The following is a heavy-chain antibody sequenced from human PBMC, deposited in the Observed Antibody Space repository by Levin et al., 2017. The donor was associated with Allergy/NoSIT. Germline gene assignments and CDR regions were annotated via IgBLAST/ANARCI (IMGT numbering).Heavy chain of an antibody. CDR3: ARGLTQTYDYGMDV. Sequence: SETLSLTCTVSGGSISSYYWSWIRQPAGKGLEWIGRIYTSGSTNYNPSLKSRVTMSVDTSKNRFSLKLSSVTAADTAVYYCARGLTQTYDYGMDVWGQGTTVTVSS. V-gene: IGHV4-4*07. CDR2: IYTSGST. CDR1: GGSISSYY. J-gene: IGHJ6*02.